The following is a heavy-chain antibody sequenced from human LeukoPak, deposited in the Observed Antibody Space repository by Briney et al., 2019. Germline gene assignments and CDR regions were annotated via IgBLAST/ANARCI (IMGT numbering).Heavy chain of an antibody. D-gene: IGHD4-23*01. Sequence: PGGSLRLSCAASGFTFSNYWMHWVRQAPGKGLEWVAVISYDGSNKYYADSVKGRFTISRDNAKNSLYLQMNSLRAEDTAVYYCARDYGGSSPFDYWGQGTLVTVSS. CDR2: ISYDGSNK. CDR1: GFTFSNYW. J-gene: IGHJ4*02. CDR3: ARDYGGSSPFDY. V-gene: IGHV3-30*03.